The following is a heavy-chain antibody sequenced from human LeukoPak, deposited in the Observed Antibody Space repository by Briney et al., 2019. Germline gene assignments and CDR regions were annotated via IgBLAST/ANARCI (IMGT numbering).Heavy chain of an antibody. V-gene: IGHV3-48*04. J-gene: IGHJ6*03. D-gene: IGHD6-6*01. CDR3: ARDGSSLYYYMDV. CDR1: GFTFSSYS. Sequence: GGSLRLSCAASGFTFSSYSMNWVRQAPGKGLEWVSYISSSSSTIYYADSVKGRFTISRDNAKNSLYLQMNSLRAEDTAVYYCARDGSSLYYYMDVWGKGTTVTVSS. CDR2: ISSSSSTI.